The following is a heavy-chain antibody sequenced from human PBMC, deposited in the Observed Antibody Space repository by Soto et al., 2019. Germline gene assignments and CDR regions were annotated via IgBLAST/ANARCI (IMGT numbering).Heavy chain of an antibody. D-gene: IGHD2-2*01. Sequence: ASVKVSCKVSGYTLTELSMHWVRQAPGKGLEWMGGFDPEDGETIYAQKFQGRVTMTEDTSTDTAYMELSSLRSEDTAVYYCATELVVPASVNNWFDPWGQGTLVTAPQ. V-gene: IGHV1-24*01. CDR2: FDPEDGET. CDR1: GYTLTELS. CDR3: ATELVVPASVNNWFDP. J-gene: IGHJ5*02.